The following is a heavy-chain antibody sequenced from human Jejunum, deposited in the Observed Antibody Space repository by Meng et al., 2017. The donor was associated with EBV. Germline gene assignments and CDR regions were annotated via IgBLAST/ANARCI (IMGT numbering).Heavy chain of an antibody. CDR1: GFDLSNNG. V-gene: IGHV3-23*01. CDR3: VGHGYNSGW. CDR2: FFDHTDNT. J-gene: IGHJ4*02. Sequence: ELQLLGSGGDLVQPGGSLRLSCTVSGFDLSNNGISWVRQVPGRGLEWVSSFFDHTDNTYYADSVKGRFTISRDNSRNTLYLQMSSLSVDDTAVYYCVGHGYNSGWWGQGTLVTVSS. D-gene: IGHD6-19*01.